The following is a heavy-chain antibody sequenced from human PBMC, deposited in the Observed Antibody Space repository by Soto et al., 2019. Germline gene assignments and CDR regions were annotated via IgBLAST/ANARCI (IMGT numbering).Heavy chain of an antibody. D-gene: IGHD3-3*01. J-gene: IGHJ4*02. V-gene: IGHV3-33*08. CDR1: GFTFSSYS. Sequence: PGGSLRLSCAASGFTFSSYSMNWVRQAPGKGLEWVAVIWSDGSNKYYADSVKGRFTISRDNSKNTLYLQMNSLRAEDTAVYYCVLEWLSYFDYWGQGTLVTVSS. CDR2: IWSDGSNK. CDR3: VLEWLSYFDY.